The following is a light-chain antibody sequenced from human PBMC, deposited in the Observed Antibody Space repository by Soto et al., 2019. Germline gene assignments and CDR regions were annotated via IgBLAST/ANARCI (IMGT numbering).Light chain of an antibody. V-gene: IGLV1-47*02. Sequence: QSVLTQPPSASGTPGQRVTISCSGRFSNIGSNYVYWYQQLPGTAPKLLIFTNDHRTSGVPGRCSGAKSGTSASLAISGLRSEDEDDYYCAVWDDSLRGWVFGGGTKLTVL. CDR3: AVWDDSLRGWV. CDR1: FSNIGSNY. CDR2: TND. J-gene: IGLJ3*02.